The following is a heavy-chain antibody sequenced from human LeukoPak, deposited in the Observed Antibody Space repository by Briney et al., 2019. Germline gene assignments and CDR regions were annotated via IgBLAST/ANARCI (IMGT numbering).Heavy chain of an antibody. V-gene: IGHV3-23*01. CDR1: GFTFSPNA. J-gene: IGHJ5*02. CDR2: LTGSGSHT. CDR3: AKDPWAAMSGFFDP. Sequence: GGFLRLSCAAPGFTFSPNAMSWVRPAPRQCLPWVSTLTGSGSHTYYAESVKGRFTISRDNAKNTLYLQVSSLRAEDTAVYYCAKDPWAAMSGFFDPWGQGTLVTVSS. D-gene: IGHD3-10*01.